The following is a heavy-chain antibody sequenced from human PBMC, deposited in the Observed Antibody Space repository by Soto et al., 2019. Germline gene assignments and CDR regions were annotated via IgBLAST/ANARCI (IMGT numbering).Heavy chain of an antibody. CDR2: INSTNGST. D-gene: IGHD6-13*01. CDR1: GYTFTRQP. V-gene: IGHV1-3*01. CDR3: GRDLAAADY. J-gene: IGHJ4*02. Sequence: ASVKVSCKASGYTFTRQPIHWVRQAPGQGLEWMGRINSTNGSTKYSQKFQGRVTIARDTSTSTAYMDLSSLRSDDTAVYYCGRDLAAADYWGQGTLVTVSS.